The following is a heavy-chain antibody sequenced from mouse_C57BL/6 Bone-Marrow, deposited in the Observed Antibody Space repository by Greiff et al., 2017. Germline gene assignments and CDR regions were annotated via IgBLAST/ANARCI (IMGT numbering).Heavy chain of an antibody. CDR3: ARGLPRRLYYAMDY. CDR2: IDPEDGET. J-gene: IGHJ4*01. Sequence: EVQVVESGAELVKPGASVKLSCTASGFNIKDYYMHWVKQRTEQGLEWIGRIDPEDGETKYAPKFQGKATITADTSSNTAYLQLSSLTSEDTAVYYCARGLPRRLYYAMDYWGQGTSVTVSS. D-gene: IGHD2-2*01. CDR1: GFNIKDYY. V-gene: IGHV14-2*01.